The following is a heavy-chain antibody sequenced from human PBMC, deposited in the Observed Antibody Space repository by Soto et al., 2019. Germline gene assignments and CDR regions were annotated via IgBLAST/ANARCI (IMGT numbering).Heavy chain of an antibody. J-gene: IGHJ6*02. CDR2: ISAYNGNT. Sequence: ASVKVSCKASGYTFTSYGISWVRQAPGQGLEWMGWISAYNGNTNYAQKLQGRVTMTTDTSTSTAYMELRSLRSDDTAVYYCARVPTYYYGSSGQDVWGQGTTVTVSS. CDR3: ARVPTYYYGSSGQDV. CDR1: GYTFTSYG. V-gene: IGHV1-18*04. D-gene: IGHD3-22*01.